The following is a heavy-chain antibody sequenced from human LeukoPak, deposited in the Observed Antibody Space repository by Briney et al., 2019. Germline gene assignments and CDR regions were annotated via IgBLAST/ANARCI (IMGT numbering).Heavy chain of an antibody. CDR2: SSGSGGSI. J-gene: IGHJ4*02. Sequence: GGSLRLSCAASGFIFSSYAMSWVRQAPGKGLEWVSVSSGSGGSIYDADSVKGRFTISRDNSKNTLYLQMNSLRVEDTAVYYCAKTRGGVVATTSDYWGQGTLVTVSS. D-gene: IGHD5-12*01. V-gene: IGHV3-23*01. CDR3: AKTRGGVVATTSDY. CDR1: GFIFSSYA.